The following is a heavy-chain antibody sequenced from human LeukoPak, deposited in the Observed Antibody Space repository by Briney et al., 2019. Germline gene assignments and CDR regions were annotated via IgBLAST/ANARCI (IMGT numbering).Heavy chain of an antibody. Sequence: ASVKVSCKASGYTFTSYGISWVRQAPGQGLEWMGWISAYDGNTNYAQKLQGRVTMTTDTSTSTAYMELSSLRSEDTAVYYCARVAEYSSGWYATDYWGQGTLVTVSS. CDR3: ARVAEYSSGWYATDY. CDR2: ISAYDGNT. CDR1: GYTFTSYG. V-gene: IGHV1-18*01. J-gene: IGHJ4*02. D-gene: IGHD6-19*01.